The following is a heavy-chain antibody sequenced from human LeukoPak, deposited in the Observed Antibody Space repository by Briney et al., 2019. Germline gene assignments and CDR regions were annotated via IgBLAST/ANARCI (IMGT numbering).Heavy chain of an antibody. J-gene: IGHJ4*02. Sequence: AAVKVSCKASGYTFTSYGINCVRQAPEQGLEWMGWISVYNGNTNYAQKVQGRVTMTTDTSTSTAYMEVRSLRFDDTAMYYCARGKGNYGDPTSFDYWGQGTLVTVSS. V-gene: IGHV1-18*04. CDR2: ISVYNGNT. CDR1: GYTFTSYG. D-gene: IGHD4-17*01. CDR3: ARGKGNYGDPTSFDY.